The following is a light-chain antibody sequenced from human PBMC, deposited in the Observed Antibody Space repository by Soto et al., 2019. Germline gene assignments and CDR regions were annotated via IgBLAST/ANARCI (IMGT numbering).Light chain of an antibody. CDR3: HQYNSWPPET. Sequence: EIVMTQSPATLSVSPGERATLSCRASQSVSSNLAWYQQKPGQAPRLLIYGASTRATGIPARFSGSGSETEFTLTISSLQSEDFALYYCHQYNSWPPETFGQGTKVDI. CDR1: QSVSSN. V-gene: IGKV3-15*01. CDR2: GAS. J-gene: IGKJ1*01.